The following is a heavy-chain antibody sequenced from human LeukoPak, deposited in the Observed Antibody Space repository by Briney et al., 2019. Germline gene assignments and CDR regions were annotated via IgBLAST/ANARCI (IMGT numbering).Heavy chain of an antibody. D-gene: IGHD3-10*01. CDR1: GDSIRSSY. J-gene: IGHJ6*02. CDR3: ARSSGSGSRNYYYYPLDV. Sequence: SETLSLTCTVSGDSIRSSYWSWIRQPPGKGLEWIGYIYYSGSANYSPSLKSRVTISLDTSQNQISLNLTSVTAADTAVYYCARSSGSGSRNYYYYPLDVWGQGTTVTVSS. V-gene: IGHV4-59*01. CDR2: IYYSGSA.